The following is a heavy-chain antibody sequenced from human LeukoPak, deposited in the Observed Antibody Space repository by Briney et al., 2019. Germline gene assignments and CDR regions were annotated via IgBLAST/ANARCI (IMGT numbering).Heavy chain of an antibody. Sequence: PSETLSLTCTVSGGSISSSSYYRGWIRQPPGKGLEWIGSIYYSGSTYYNPSLKSRVTISVDTSRNQFSLKLSSVTAADTAVYYCARRAAAVKFVDAFDIWGQGTMVTVSS. CDR3: ARRAAAVKFVDAFDI. J-gene: IGHJ3*02. V-gene: IGHV4-39*07. D-gene: IGHD6-13*01. CDR2: IYYSGST. CDR1: GGSISSSSYY.